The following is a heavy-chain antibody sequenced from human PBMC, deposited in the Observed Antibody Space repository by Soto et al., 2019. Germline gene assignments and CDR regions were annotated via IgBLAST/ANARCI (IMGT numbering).Heavy chain of an antibody. CDR3: XXXXXXXWFDP. CDR1: GYTFTSYA. Sequence: QVQLVQSGAEVKKPGASVKVSCKASGYTFTSYAMHWVRQAPGQRLEWMGWINAGNGNTKYSQKFQGRVTITRDTXXXXXXXXXXXXXXXXXXXXXXXXXXXXXWFDPWGQGTLVTVSS. V-gene: IGHV1-3*01. CDR2: INAGNGNT. J-gene: IGHJ5*02.